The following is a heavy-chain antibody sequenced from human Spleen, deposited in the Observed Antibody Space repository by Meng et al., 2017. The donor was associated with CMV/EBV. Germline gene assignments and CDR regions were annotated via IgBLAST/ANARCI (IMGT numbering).Heavy chain of an antibody. Sequence: HWVRQAPGQGLGWMGWINPNSGDAKYAQKFQGRISMTRDTSISTVYMELKRLRSADTAMYFCARVVLPLGVRRDDLLEEGWFAPWGQGTLVTFSS. CDR2: INPNSGDA. D-gene: IGHD3-3*01. CDR3: ARVVLPLGVRRDDLLEEGWFAP. J-gene: IGHJ5*02. V-gene: IGHV1-2*02.